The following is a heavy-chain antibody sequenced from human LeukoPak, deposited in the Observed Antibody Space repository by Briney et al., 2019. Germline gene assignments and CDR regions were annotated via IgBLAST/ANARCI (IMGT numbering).Heavy chain of an antibody. CDR3: ARRTGTTYPPRAGWFDP. D-gene: IGHD1-1*01. CDR1: GGSISSSSYY. V-gene: IGHV4-39*01. Sequence: SETLSLTCTVSGGSISSSSYYWGWIRQPPGKGLEWIGSIYYSGSTYYDPSLKSRVTISVDTSKNQFSLKLSSVTAADTAVYYCARRTGTTYPPRAGWFDPWGQGTLVTVSS. J-gene: IGHJ5*02. CDR2: IYYSGST.